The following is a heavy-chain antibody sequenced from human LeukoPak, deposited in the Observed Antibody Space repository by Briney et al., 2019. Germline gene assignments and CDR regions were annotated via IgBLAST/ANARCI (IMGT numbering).Heavy chain of an antibody. CDR3: ARDSVDSSGWHNWFDP. CDR1: GGSFSGYY. J-gene: IGHJ5*02. D-gene: IGHD6-19*01. CDR2: INHSGST. Sequence: SETLSLTCAVYGGSFSGYYWSWIRQPPGKGLEWIGEINHSGSTNYNPSLKSRVTISVDTSKNQFSLKLSSVTAADTAVYYCARDSVDSSGWHNWFDPWGQGTLVTVSS. V-gene: IGHV4-34*01.